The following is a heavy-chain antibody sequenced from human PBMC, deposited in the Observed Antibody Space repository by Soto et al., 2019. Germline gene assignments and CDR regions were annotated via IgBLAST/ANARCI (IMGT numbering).Heavy chain of an antibody. CDR1: GASMSEYF. V-gene: IGHV4-59*01. J-gene: IGHJ4*02. CDR3: ARDGYDGSGSPYPAF. CDR2: IYYLGST. Sequence: PSETLSLTCTVAGASMSEYFWSWIRQSPGKGLEWIGYIYYLGSTDYNPSLKSRVTISVDTSKRQFSLRLTSVTAADTAVYYCARDGYDGSGSPYPAFWGPGTLVTVSS. D-gene: IGHD3-10*01.